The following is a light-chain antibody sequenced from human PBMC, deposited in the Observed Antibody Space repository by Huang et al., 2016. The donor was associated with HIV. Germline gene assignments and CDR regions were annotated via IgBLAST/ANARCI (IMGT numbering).Light chain of an antibody. CDR1: QSISSY. V-gene: IGKV1-39*01. CDR2: SAS. J-gene: IGKJ1*01. Sequence: DIQMTHSPSSLSASVGDRVTITRRASQSISSYLNWYQQKPGKAPKLLIYSASSLQSGVRSRFSGSWSGTDFTLTIISLQPEYFATYYCQQSYSTPWAFGQGTKVEIK. CDR3: QQSYSTPWA.